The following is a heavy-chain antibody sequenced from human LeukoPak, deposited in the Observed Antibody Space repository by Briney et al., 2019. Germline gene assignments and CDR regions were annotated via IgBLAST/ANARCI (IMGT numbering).Heavy chain of an antibody. CDR2: IYYSGST. CDR1: GVSISGSYYY. D-gene: IGHD6-6*01. J-gene: IGHJ4*02. Sequence: KPSETLSLTCAVSGVSISGSYYYWGWIRQPPGKGLEWIGNIYYSGSTYYNPSLKSRVTISVDTSKNQFSLKLSSVTAADTAVYYCARDWGIAARGYFDYWGQGTLVTVSS. CDR3: ARDWGIAARGYFDY. V-gene: IGHV4-39*07.